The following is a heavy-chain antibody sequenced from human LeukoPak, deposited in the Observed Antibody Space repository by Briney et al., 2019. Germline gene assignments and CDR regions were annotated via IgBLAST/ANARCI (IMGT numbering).Heavy chain of an antibody. J-gene: IGHJ6*02. CDR1: GYSFTSYW. V-gene: IGHV5-10-1*01. CDR2: IDPSDSYT. CDR3: ARHYGTTYYYYGMDV. D-gene: IGHD1-14*01. Sequence: GESLKISCKGSGYSFTSYWISWVRQMPGKGLEWMGRIDPSDSYTNYSPSFQGHVTISADKSISTAYLQWSSLKASDTAMYYCARHYGTTYYYYGMDVWGQGTTVTVS.